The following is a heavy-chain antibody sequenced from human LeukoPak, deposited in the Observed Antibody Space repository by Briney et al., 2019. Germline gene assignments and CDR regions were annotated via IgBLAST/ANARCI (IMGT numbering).Heavy chain of an antibody. CDR2: INHSGST. V-gene: IGHV4-34*01. CDR1: GFTFSSYE. CDR3: ARLPRVRGVISWFDP. J-gene: IGHJ5*02. D-gene: IGHD3-10*01. Sequence: GSLRLSCAASGFTFSSYEMNWVRQAPGKGLEWIGEINHSGSTNYNPSLKSRVTISVDTSKNQFSLKLSSVTAADTAVYYCARLPRVRGVISWFDPWGQGTLVTVSS.